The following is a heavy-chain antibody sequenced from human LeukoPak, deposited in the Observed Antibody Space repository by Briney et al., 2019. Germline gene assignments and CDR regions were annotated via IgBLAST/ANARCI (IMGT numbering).Heavy chain of an antibody. V-gene: IGHV1-2*06. CDR2: INPNSGGT. J-gene: IGHJ4*02. CDR3: ARGVASGWSKGDY. Sequence: ASVNVSCKASGYTFTGYYMHWVRQAPGQGLEWMGRINPNSGGTNYAQKFQGRVTMTRDTSISTAYMELSRLRSDDTAVYYCARGVASGWSKGDYWGQGTLVTVSS. CDR1: GYTFTGYY. D-gene: IGHD6-19*01.